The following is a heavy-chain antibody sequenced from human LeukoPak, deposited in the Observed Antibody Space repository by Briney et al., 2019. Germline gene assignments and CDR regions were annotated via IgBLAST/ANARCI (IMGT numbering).Heavy chain of an antibody. J-gene: IGHJ4*02. Sequence: GGSLRLSCAASGFTFSSYGMHWVRQAPGKGLEWVAVIWYDGSNKYYADSVKGRFTISRDNSKNTLYLQMNSLRAEDTAVYYCASFYYGSGSDHFDYWGQGTLVTVSS. D-gene: IGHD3-10*01. CDR1: GFTFSSYG. CDR2: IWYDGSNK. CDR3: ASFYYGSGSDHFDY. V-gene: IGHV3-33*01.